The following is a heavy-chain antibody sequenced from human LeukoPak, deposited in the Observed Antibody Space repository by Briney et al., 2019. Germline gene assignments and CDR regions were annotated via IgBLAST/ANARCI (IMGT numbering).Heavy chain of an antibody. CDR2: ISFDGSNK. J-gene: IGHJ4*02. CDR3: ARGNGLSSGWYEFDF. CDR1: GFTFSSYA. Sequence: PGRSLRLSCAASGFTFSSYAIHWVRQAPGKGLEWVSLISFDGSNKYYADSVKGRFAISRDNSKNTLYLQMNSLRPEDTAVYYCARGNGLSSGWYEFDFWGRGALVAVSS. D-gene: IGHD6-19*01. V-gene: IGHV3-30*09.